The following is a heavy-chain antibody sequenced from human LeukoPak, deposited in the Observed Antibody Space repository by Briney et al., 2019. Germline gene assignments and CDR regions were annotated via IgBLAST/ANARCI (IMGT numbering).Heavy chain of an antibody. CDR2: IIPLLGIV. CDR3: ARDGDAGMNGMDV. J-gene: IGHJ6*02. Sequence: GASVKVSCKASRVTFNSCSISWVRQAPGHGLDWMGRIIPLLGIVNYAQRFQGKVTITADKSTNTAYMELSSLRSEDTAVYYCARDGDAGMNGMDVWGQGTTVTVSS. CDR1: RVTFNSCS. D-gene: IGHD6-13*01. V-gene: IGHV1-69*04.